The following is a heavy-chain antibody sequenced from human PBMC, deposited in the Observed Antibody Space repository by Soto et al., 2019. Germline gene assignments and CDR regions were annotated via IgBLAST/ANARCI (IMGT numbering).Heavy chain of an antibody. J-gene: IGHJ4*02. CDR1: GGSIGTYF. Sequence: QVQLQEAGPGLVKPSGTLSLNCSVSGGSIGTYFWGWIRQPPGKGLEWIGHIYYSGSTSYNPSLRSRVTISLDTSKNQFSLRLRSVSAADTAVYYCARSYGDLPDYWGQGTLVTVSS. CDR3: ARSYGDLPDY. CDR2: IYYSGST. D-gene: IGHD4-17*01. V-gene: IGHV4-59*08.